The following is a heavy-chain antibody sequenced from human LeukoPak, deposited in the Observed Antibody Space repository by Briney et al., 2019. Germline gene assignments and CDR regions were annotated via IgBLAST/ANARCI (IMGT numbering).Heavy chain of an antibody. J-gene: IGHJ4*02. D-gene: IGHD1-26*01. Sequence: GGSLRLSCAASGFTFSSYSMNWVRQAPGKGLEWVSSISSSSSYIYFADSVKGRLTISRDNAKNSLYLQMNSLRAEDTAVYYCASSGSYRFDYWGQGTLVTVSS. CDR1: GFTFSSYS. CDR2: ISSSSSYI. V-gene: IGHV3-21*01. CDR3: ASSGSYRFDY.